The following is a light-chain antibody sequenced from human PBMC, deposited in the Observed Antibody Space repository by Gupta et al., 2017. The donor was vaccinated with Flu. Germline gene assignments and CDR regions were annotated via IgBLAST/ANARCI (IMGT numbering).Light chain of an antibody. CDR2: GAS. V-gene: IGKV3-15*01. Sequence: EIVMTQPPATLSVSPGERATLSCRASQSVSSTLAWYQQKPGQAPRLLIYGASTRATGIPTRFRGSGSGTEFTLTISSMQSEDFAVYYCQQYNNWPPLTFGGGTKVEIK. CDR3: QQYNNWPPLT. J-gene: IGKJ4*01. CDR1: QSVSST.